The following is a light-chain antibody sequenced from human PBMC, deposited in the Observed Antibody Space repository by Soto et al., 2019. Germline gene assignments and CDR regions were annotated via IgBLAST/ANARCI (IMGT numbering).Light chain of an antibody. V-gene: IGKV1-5*01. CDR2: DAS. CDR3: QQYNSYSWT. CDR1: QSISSR. Sequence: DIQMTQSPSTLSASVGDRVTITCLASQSISSRLAWYQQKSGKAPKVLIYDASTLENGVPSRFSGSGSGTEFTLTINSLQPDDFATYFCQQYNSYSWTFGQGTKVDIK. J-gene: IGKJ1*01.